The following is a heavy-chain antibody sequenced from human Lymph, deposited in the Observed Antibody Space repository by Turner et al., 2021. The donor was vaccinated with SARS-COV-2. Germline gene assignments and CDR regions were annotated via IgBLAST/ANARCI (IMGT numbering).Heavy chain of an antibody. Sequence: QVQLVESGGGVVQPGRSLRLSCAASGFTFSSSGMHWVRQAPGKGLEWVAVIWYDGSNKYYADSVKGRFTISRDNYKNTLYLQMNSLRAEDTAVYYCARHNGGRLDYWGQGTLVTVSS. CDR3: ARHNGGRLDY. V-gene: IGHV3-33*01. D-gene: IGHD3-16*01. J-gene: IGHJ4*02. CDR1: GFTFSSSG. CDR2: IWYDGSNK.